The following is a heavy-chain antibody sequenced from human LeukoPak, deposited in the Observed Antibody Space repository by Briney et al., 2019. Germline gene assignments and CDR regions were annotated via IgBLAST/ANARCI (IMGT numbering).Heavy chain of an antibody. Sequence: GESLKISCKGSGYSFISYWIGWVRQMPGKGLEWMGIIYPADSDTRYSPSFQGQVTISADKSINTAYLQWSSLKASDTAMYYCARQYYGSGSHSDYWGQGTLVTVSS. CDR2: IYPADSDT. CDR1: GYSFISYW. V-gene: IGHV5-51*01. J-gene: IGHJ4*02. D-gene: IGHD3-10*01. CDR3: ARQYYGSGSHSDY.